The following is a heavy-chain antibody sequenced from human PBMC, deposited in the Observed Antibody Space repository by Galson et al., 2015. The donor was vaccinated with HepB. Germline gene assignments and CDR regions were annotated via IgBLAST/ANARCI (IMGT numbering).Heavy chain of an antibody. D-gene: IGHD3-3*01. J-gene: IGHJ3*02. Sequence: SVKVSCKASGYTFTSYGISWMRQAPGQGHEWMGWIAPYNDNPNYAQKFQGRVTMTTETSASTAYMEVRSRRSDDTAVYYCARLRDAFDIWGQGTMVTVSS. V-gene: IGHV1-18*01. CDR3: ARLRDAFDI. CDR2: IAPYNDNP. CDR1: GYTFTSYG.